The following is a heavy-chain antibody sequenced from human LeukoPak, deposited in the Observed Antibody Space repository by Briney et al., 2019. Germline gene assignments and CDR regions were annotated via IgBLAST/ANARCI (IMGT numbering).Heavy chain of an antibody. CDR1: SGSISTSNYY. V-gene: IGHV4-39*07. CDR3: ARGAPRWYDFWSGYHRYGPNWFDP. CDR2: IFYSGST. J-gene: IGHJ5*02. D-gene: IGHD3-3*01. Sequence: SETLSLTCTVSSGSISTSNYYWGWVRQPPGKALEWIGNIFYSGSTYYSPSLKSRVTISLDTSRNQFSLKLNSVTAADTAVYYCARGAPRWYDFWSGYHRYGPNWFDPWGQGTLVTVSS.